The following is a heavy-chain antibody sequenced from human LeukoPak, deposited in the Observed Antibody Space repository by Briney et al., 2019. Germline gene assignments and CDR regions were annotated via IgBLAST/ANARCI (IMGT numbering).Heavy chain of an antibody. CDR2: TSGSGTTT. Sequence: PGGSLRLSCAASGFTFSSYAMSWVRQAPGKGLEWVSLTSGSGTTTYYADSVKGRFTISRDNSKNTLYLQMNRLRDEDTAVYYCGRRLGGANSFDYWGQGTLVTVSS. CDR3: GRRLGGANSFDY. J-gene: IGHJ4*02. V-gene: IGHV3-23*01. CDR1: GFTFSSYA. D-gene: IGHD1-26*01.